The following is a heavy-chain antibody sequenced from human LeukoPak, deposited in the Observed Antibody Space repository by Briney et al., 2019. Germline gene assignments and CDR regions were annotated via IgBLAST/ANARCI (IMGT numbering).Heavy chain of an antibody. CDR3: AREYNAYPENWFDP. Sequence: SETLSLTCTVSGGSISSYYWSWIRQPAGKGLEWIGRIYTSGSTNYNPSLKSRVTMSVDTSKNQFSLKLSSVTAADTAVYYCAREYNAYPENWFDPWGQGTLVTVSS. J-gene: IGHJ5*02. D-gene: IGHD1-1*01. CDR1: GGSISSYY. V-gene: IGHV4-4*07. CDR2: IYTSGST.